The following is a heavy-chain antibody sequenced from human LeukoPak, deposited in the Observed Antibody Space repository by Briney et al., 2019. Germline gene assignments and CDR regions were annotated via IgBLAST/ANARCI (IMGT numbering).Heavy chain of an antibody. CDR2: IYYSGST. Sequence: MPSETLSLTCTVSGGSISSYYWSWIRQPPGKGLEWIGYIYYSGSTNYNPSLKSRVTISVDTSKNQFSLKLSPVTAADTAVYYCARERGPFRGWYFDLWGRGTLVTVSS. CDR1: GGSISSYY. D-gene: IGHD2/OR15-2a*01. J-gene: IGHJ2*01. V-gene: IGHV4-59*01. CDR3: ARERGPFRGWYFDL.